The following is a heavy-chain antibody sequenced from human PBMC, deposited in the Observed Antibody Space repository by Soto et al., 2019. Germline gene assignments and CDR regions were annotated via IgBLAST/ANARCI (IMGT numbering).Heavy chain of an antibody. CDR1: GYTFTSYG. CDR3: ASPRPGDFWSGYGA. J-gene: IGHJ4*02. Sequence: QVQLVQSGAEVKKPGASVKVSCKASGYTFTSYGISWVRQAPGQGLEWMGWISAYNGNTNYAQKLQGRVTMTTDTSRSTAYMELRSLRSDDTAVYYCASPRPGDFWSGYGAWGQGTLVTVSS. V-gene: IGHV1-18*01. CDR2: ISAYNGNT. D-gene: IGHD3-3*01.